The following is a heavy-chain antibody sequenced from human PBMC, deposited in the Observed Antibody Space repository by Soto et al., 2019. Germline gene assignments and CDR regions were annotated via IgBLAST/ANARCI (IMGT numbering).Heavy chain of an antibody. CDR2: IYWDDDK. Sequence: QITLKESGPTLVTPTQTLTLTCTFSGFSLSTSGVGLGWIRQPPGQALEWLALIYWDDDKRYRPSLRSRLTITKDTSKNQVVLTMTNMDPVDTATYYCAHRRGYNYFAYWGQGTLVTVSS. CDR3: AHRRGYNYFAY. J-gene: IGHJ4*02. V-gene: IGHV2-5*02. D-gene: IGHD1-1*01. CDR1: GFSLSTSGVG.